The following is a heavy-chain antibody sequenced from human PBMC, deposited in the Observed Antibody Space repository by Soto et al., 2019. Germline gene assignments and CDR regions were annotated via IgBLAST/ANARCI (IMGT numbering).Heavy chain of an antibody. CDR1: GDSVSSNSAA. D-gene: IGHD3-3*01. CDR3: ARSGRYDFWSGYLNWFDP. Sequence: SQTLSLTCAISGDSVSSNSAAWNWIRQSPSRGLEWLGRTYYRSKWYNDYAVSVKSRITINPDTSKNQFSLQLNSVTPEDTAVYYCARSGRYDFWSGYLNWFDPWGQGTLVTVSS. J-gene: IGHJ5*02. V-gene: IGHV6-1*01. CDR2: TYYRSKWYN.